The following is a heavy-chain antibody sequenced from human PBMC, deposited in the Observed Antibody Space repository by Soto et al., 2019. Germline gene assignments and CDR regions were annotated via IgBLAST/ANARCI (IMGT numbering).Heavy chain of an antibody. J-gene: IGHJ4*02. D-gene: IGHD3-10*01. Sequence: PGGSLRLSCTASGFTFGDSTMNWVRQAPGKGLGWVGFIAGKVYGGTTEYAASVIGRFSISRDDSKSVAYLQMNSLKTEDTAVYYCARSGYYSGSGSYYFGRGFDSRGPGSL. CDR2: IAGKVYGGTT. CDR3: ARSGYYSGSGSYYFGRGFDS. V-gene: IGHV3-49*04. CDR1: GFTFGDST.